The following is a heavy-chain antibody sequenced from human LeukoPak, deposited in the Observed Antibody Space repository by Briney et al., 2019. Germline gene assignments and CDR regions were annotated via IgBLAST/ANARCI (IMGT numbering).Heavy chain of an antibody. V-gene: IGHV1-18*01. D-gene: IGHD3-3*01. CDR2: ISAYNGNT. Sequence: ASVKVSCKASGYTFTSYGISWVRQAPGQGLEWMGWISAYNGNTNYAQKLQGRVTMTTDTSTSTAYMELRSLRSDDTAVYYCARDFISRYDFWSGYYTAEGYYYYYYMDVWGKGTTVTVSS. CDR3: ARDFISRYDFWSGYYTAEGYYYYYYMDV. CDR1: GYTFTSYG. J-gene: IGHJ6*03.